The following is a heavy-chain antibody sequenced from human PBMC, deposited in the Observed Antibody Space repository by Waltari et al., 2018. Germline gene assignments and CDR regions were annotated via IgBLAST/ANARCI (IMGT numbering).Heavy chain of an antibody. J-gene: IGHJ5*02. D-gene: IGHD6-13*01. CDR2: INPSCGST. CDR1: GYTFTSYY. V-gene: IGHV1-46*01. Sequence: QVQLVQSGAEVKKPGASVKVSCKASGYTFTSYYMHWVRQAPGQGLEWMGIINPSCGSTSYAQKFQGRVTMTRDTSTSTVYMELSSLRSEDTAVYYCARAGAAAARRSWFDPWGQGTLVTVSS. CDR3: ARAGAAAARRSWFDP.